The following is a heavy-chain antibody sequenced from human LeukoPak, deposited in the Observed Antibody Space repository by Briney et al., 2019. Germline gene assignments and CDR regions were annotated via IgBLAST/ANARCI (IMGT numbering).Heavy chain of an antibody. V-gene: IGHV3-23*01. J-gene: IGHJ3*02. D-gene: IGHD6-13*01. CDR2: ISGSGDST. Sequence: GSLRLSCAASGFSFSSYAMSWVRQAPGKGLEWVSTISGSGDSTYYADSVKGRFTISRDNSKSTLYPQMNSLRAEDTAVYYCAKGSSSWYGDAFDIWGQGTMVTVSS. CDR1: GFSFSSYA. CDR3: AKGSSSWYGDAFDI.